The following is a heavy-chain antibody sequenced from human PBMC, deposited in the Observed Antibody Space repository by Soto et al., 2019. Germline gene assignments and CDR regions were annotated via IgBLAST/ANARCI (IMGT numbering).Heavy chain of an antibody. CDR1: GGSFSGYY. D-gene: IGHD6-13*01. Sequence: LSLTCAVYGGSFSGYYWSWIRQPPGKGLEWIGEINHSGSTNYNPSLKSRVTISVDTSKNQFSLKLSSVTAADTAVCYCARFGNGYSSSWYEGYYYYYGMDVWGQGTTVTVSS. CDR2: INHSGST. CDR3: ARFGNGYSSSWYEGYYYYYGMDV. V-gene: IGHV4-34*01. J-gene: IGHJ6*02.